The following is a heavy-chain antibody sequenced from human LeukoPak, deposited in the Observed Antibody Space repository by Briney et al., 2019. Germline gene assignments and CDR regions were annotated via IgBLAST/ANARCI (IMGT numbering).Heavy chain of an antibody. V-gene: IGHV4-61*02. J-gene: IGHJ4*02. CDR1: GGSISSGSYF. CDR3: AREGYTSSWYSGYYYFDY. D-gene: IGHD6-13*01. CDR2: INTSGST. Sequence: SETLSLTCTVSGGSISSGSYFWTWIRQPAGKRLEWIGRINTSGSTNYNPSLKNRVTISVDTSKNQFSLKLSSVTAADTAVFFCAREGYTSSWYSGYYYFDYWGQGTLVTVSS.